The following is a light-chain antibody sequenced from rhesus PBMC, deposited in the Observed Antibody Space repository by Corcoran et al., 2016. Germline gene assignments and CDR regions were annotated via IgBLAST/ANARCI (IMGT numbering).Light chain of an antibody. CDR3: QQYSSRPWT. CDR2: KAS. CDR1: QGISSW. Sequence: DIQMTQSQSSLSASVGDTVTITCRASQGISSWLAWYQKKPGKAPKLLIYKASSLQSGVPSRFSGSGSGTDFTLNISSLQSEDFATYYCQQYSSRPWTFGQGTKVEIK. J-gene: IGKJ1*01. V-gene: IGKV1-22*01.